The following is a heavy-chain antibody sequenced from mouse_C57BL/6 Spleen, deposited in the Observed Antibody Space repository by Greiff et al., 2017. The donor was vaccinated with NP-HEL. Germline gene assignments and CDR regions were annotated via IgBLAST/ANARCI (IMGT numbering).Heavy chain of an antibody. Sequence: QVQLKESGPELVKPGASVKISCKASGYAFSSSWMNWVKQRPGKGLEWIGRIYPGDGDTNYNGKFKGKATLTADKSSSTAYMQLSSLTSEDSAVYFCARSVTGTDYAMDYWGQGTSVTVSS. D-gene: IGHD4-1*01. CDR3: ARSVTGTDYAMDY. CDR1: GYAFSSSW. V-gene: IGHV1-82*01. CDR2: IYPGDGDT. J-gene: IGHJ4*01.